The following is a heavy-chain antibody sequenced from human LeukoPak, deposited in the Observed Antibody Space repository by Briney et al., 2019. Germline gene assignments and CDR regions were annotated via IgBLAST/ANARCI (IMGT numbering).Heavy chain of an antibody. CDR3: ARTAYSDYSLGF. CDR1: GFTFSNCW. D-gene: IGHD5-12*01. CDR2: ISSDGSST. V-gene: IGHV3-74*01. Sequence: PGGSLRLSCAASGFTFSNCWMHWVRQVPGKGLVWVSRISSDGSSTRYADSVKGRFTISRDNAKNTLYLQMNSLRAEDTAVYYCARTAYSDYSLGFWGQGTLVTVSS. J-gene: IGHJ4*02.